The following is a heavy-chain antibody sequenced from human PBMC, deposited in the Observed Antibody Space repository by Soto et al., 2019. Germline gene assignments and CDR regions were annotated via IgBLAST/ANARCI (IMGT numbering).Heavy chain of an antibody. CDR1: GGTFSSYA. D-gene: IGHD3-22*01. CDR3: ATGPPRLYYYDSSPDPQRDYYYYGMDV. J-gene: IGHJ6*02. Sequence: GASVKVSCKASGGTFSSYAISWVRQAPGQGLEWMGGIIPIFGTANYAQKFQGRVTITADESTSTAYMELSSLRSEDTAVYYCATGPPRLYYYDSSPDPQRDYYYYGMDVWGQGTTVTVSS. CDR2: IIPIFGTA. V-gene: IGHV1-69*13.